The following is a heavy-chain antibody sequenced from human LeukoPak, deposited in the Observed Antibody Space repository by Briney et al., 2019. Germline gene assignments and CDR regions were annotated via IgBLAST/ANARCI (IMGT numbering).Heavy chain of an antibody. CDR3: ARERLWFGELLDYYYYGMDV. V-gene: IGHV4-4*02. J-gene: IGHJ6*04. CDR1: GGSISSSNW. Sequence: SETLSLTCAVSGGSISSSNWWSWVRQPPGKGREWIGGSYHSGSTNYNPSLKSRVTISVDKSKHQFSLKLSSVTAADTAVYYCARERLWFGELLDYYYYGMDVWGKGTTVTVSS. CDR2: SYHSGST. D-gene: IGHD3-10*01.